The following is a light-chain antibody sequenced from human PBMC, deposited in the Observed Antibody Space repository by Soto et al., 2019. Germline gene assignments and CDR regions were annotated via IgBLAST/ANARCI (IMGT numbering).Light chain of an antibody. CDR2: EVS. CDR1: GSDVGSYNY. V-gene: IGLV2-14*01. Sequence: QSVLTQPASVSGSPGQSITISCTGTGSDVGSYNYVSWYQQHPGKAPKLMIYEVSNRPSGVSNRFSGSKSGNTASLTISGLQAEDEADYYCSSYTSSSTLVYVFGTGTKVTVL. J-gene: IGLJ1*01. CDR3: SSYTSSSTLVYV.